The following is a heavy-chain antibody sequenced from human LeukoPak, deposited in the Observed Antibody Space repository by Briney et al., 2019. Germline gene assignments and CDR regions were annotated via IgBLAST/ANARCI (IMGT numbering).Heavy chain of an antibody. D-gene: IGHD2-2*01. CDR2: IYDRGSP. CDR3: ASTERCSTTCPLDY. Sequence: SETLSLTCAVSGGSISSGVYSWRWLRQPPGKGLEWVGYIYDRGSPYYNPSLKGRVTLSVDTSMKKFSLKLNSVTAADTSVYYCASTERCSTTCPLDYWGQGTLVTVSS. V-gene: IGHV4-30-2*01. CDR1: GGSISSGVYS. J-gene: IGHJ4*02.